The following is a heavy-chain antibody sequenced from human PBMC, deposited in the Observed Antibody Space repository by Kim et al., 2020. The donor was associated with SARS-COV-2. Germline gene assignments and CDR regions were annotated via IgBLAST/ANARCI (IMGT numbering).Heavy chain of an antibody. J-gene: IGHJ6*03. D-gene: IGHD6-13*01. CDR3: ARCGYSSSWYPGGYYYYMDV. CDR1: GFTFSSYG. V-gene: IGHV3-33*01. Sequence: GGSLRLSCAASGFTFSSYGMHWVRQAPGKGLEWVAVIWYDGSNKYYADSVKGRFTITRDNSKTTLYPQMNSLRAEDTAVYYCARCGYSSSWYPGGYYYYMDVWGKGTTVTVSS. CDR2: IWYDGSNK.